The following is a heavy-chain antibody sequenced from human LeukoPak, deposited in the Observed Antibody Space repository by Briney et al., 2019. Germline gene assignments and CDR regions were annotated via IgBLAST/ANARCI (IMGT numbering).Heavy chain of an antibody. CDR1: GFTFSNYA. CDR2: INPDGRDT. Sequence: GGSLRLSCAASGFTFSNYAMNWVRQAPGKGLEWVAHINPDGRDTYYVDSVKGRFTISRDNAQNSMYLQMNSLRVEDTAVYYCATWGDTTAEYFQRWGQGTLVTVSS. J-gene: IGHJ1*01. V-gene: IGHV3-7*01. CDR3: ATWGDTTAEYFQR. D-gene: IGHD2-21*02.